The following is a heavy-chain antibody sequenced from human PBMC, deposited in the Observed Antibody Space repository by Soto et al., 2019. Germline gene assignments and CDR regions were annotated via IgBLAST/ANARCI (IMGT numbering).Heavy chain of an antibody. D-gene: IGHD2-21*02. CDR3: VKDHCGGDCYSDPYFDY. V-gene: IGHV3-33*06. CDR2: IWYDGSNQ. Sequence: QVQLVESGGGVVKPGRSLRLSCAASGFIFTTYGLHWVRQAPGKGLEWVAVIWYDGSNQYYADSVKGRFTISRDNSKNILYLEMNSVRVEDTAVYYCVKDHCGGDCYSDPYFDYWGQGTLVTVSS. J-gene: IGHJ4*02. CDR1: GFIFTTYG.